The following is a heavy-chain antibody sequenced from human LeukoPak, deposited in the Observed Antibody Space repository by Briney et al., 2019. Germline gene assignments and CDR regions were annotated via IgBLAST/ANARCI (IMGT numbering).Heavy chain of an antibody. J-gene: IGHJ4*02. Sequence: GGSLRLSCAASGSSFSTYAMNWVRQAPGKGLEWVSYISSSGITIYNADSVKGRFTISRDNAKKSLSLQMNSLRVEDTAVYYCAGGTGYTYGLDYWGQGTLVTVS. CDR2: ISSSGITI. D-gene: IGHD5-18*01. V-gene: IGHV3-48*01. CDR3: AGGTGYTYGLDY. CDR1: GSSFSTYA.